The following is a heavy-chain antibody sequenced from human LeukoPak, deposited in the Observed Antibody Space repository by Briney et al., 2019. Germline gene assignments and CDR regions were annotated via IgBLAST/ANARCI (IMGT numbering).Heavy chain of an antibody. D-gene: IGHD4-17*01. CDR3: ARDHTVTTAGY. CDR2: ISSSSSYI. CDR1: GFTFSSYS. J-gene: IGHJ4*02. V-gene: IGHV3-21*01. Sequence: GGSLRLSCAASGFTFSSYSMNWVRQAPGKGLELVSSISSSSSYIYYADSVKGRFTISRDNAKNSLYLQMNSLRAEDTAVYYCARDHTVTTAGYWGRGTLVTVSS.